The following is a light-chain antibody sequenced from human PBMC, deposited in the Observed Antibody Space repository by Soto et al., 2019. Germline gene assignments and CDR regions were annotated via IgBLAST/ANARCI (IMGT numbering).Light chain of an antibody. CDR2: EVS. V-gene: IGLV2-14*01. CDR1: SSDVGGYNY. Sequence: QSALTQPASVSGSPGQSITISCTGTSSDVGGYNYVSWYQQHPGKAPKLMIYEVSNRPSGVSNRFSGSKSGNTASLTISGLQAEEEADYYCSSYTSSDVVFGGGTKVTVL. J-gene: IGLJ2*01. CDR3: SSYTSSDVV.